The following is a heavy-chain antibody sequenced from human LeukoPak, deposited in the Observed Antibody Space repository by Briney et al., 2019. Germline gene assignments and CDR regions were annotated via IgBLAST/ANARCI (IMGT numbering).Heavy chain of an antibody. J-gene: IGHJ3*02. Sequence: GASVKVSCKASGYTFTSYGISWVRQAPGQGLEWMGWISAYNGNTNYAQKLQGRATMTTDTSTSTAYMELRSLRSDDTAVYYCARGTAMALQNAFDIWGQGTMVTVSS. CDR3: ARGTAMALQNAFDI. CDR2: ISAYNGNT. CDR1: GYTFTSYG. V-gene: IGHV1-18*01. D-gene: IGHD5-18*01.